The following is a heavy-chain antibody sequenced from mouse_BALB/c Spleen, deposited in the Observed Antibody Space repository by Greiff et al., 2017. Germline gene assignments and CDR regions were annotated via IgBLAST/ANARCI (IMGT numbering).Heavy chain of an antibody. J-gene: IGHJ2*01. CDR1: GFTFSSYG. CDR2: INSNGGST. CDR3: ARDRARALDY. D-gene: IGHD3-1*01. Sequence: EVNVVESGGGLVQPGGSLKLSCAASGFTFSSYGMSWVRQTPDKRLELVATINSNGGSTYYPDSVKGRFTISRDNAKNTLYLQMSSLKSEDTAMYYCARDRARALDYWGQGTTLTVSS. V-gene: IGHV5-6-3*01.